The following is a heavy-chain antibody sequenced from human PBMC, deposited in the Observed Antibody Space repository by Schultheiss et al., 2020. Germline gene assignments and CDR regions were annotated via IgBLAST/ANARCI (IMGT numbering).Heavy chain of an antibody. D-gene: IGHD6-13*01. CDR3: ASGIAAAGTDRDFDY. Sequence: GGSLRLSCAASGFTFSSYSMNWVRQAPGKGLEWVSSISSSSSYIYYADSVKGRFTISRDNAKNSLYLQMNSLRAEDTAVYYCASGIAAAGTDRDFDYWGQGTLVTVSS. J-gene: IGHJ4*02. CDR2: ISSSSSYI. V-gene: IGHV3-21*01. CDR1: GFTFSSYS.